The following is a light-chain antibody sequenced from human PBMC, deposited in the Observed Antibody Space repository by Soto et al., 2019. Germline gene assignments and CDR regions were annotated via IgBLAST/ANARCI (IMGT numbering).Light chain of an antibody. J-gene: IGKJ5*01. CDR2: KVS. CDR1: QSLVHSDGIAY. CDR3: MQVTHWSLT. V-gene: IGKV2-30*02. Sequence: DVVMTQSPLSLPVTLGQPASISCRSNQSLVHSDGIAYFSWFQQRPGRSPRRLIYKVSNRDSGVPSSTICSDSGTDFALKISRGESEDVGVYYCMQVTHWSLTFGQCTRMEIK.